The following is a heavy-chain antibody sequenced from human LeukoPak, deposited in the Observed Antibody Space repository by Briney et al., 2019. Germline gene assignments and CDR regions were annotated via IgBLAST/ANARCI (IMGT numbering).Heavy chain of an antibody. Sequence: PSETLSLTCTVSGDFISSSNYYWGWIRQPPGKGLDWIGNIYYTGKAYYNPSLNSRVTISTDTSNNQFSLKLSSVTAADTAVYYCARHDIYGDYVDYMDVWGKGTTVTVSS. CDR2: IYYTGKA. V-gene: IGHV4-39*01. J-gene: IGHJ6*03. D-gene: IGHD4-17*01. CDR1: GDFISSSNYY. CDR3: ARHDIYGDYVDYMDV.